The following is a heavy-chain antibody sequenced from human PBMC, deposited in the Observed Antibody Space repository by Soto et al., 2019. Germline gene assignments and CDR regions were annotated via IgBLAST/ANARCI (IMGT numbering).Heavy chain of an antibody. CDR3: ARAEYCGGDCYSIWFDP. J-gene: IGHJ5*02. CDR2: ISTYNGNT. D-gene: IGHD2-21*02. V-gene: IGHV1-18*04. CDR1: GYTFTSYG. Sequence: ASVKVSCKASGYTFTSYGITWVRQAPGQGLEWMGWISTYNGNTNYAQKLQGRVTMTTDTSTSTAYMELRSLRSDDTAVYYCARAEYCGGDCYSIWFDPWGQGTLVTVSS.